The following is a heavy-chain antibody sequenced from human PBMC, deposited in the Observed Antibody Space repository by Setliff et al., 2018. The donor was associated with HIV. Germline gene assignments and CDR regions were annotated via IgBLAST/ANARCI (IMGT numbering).Heavy chain of an antibody. D-gene: IGHD6-6*01. CDR2: TYSSGST. V-gene: IGHV4-61*09. J-gene: IGHJ4*02. CDR3: ARHDTEYSSYPIDY. CDR1: GGSISSDTYH. Sequence: PSETLSLTCTVSGGSISSDTYHYSWIRQPAGKGLEWIGQTYSSGSTYYNPSLKSRVTISVDTSKNQFSLKLSSVTAADTAVYYCARHDTEYSSYPIDYWGQGNLVTVSS.